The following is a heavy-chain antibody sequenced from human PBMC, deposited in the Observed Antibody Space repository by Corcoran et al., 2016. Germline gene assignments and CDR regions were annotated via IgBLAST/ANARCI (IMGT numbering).Heavy chain of an antibody. J-gene: IGHJ6*02. CDR1: GYTFTSYY. D-gene: IGHD3-10*01. Sequence: QVQLVQSGAEVKKPGASVKVSCKASGYTFTSYYMHWVRQAPGQGLEWMGIINPSGGSTSYAQKFQGRVTMTRDTSTSTVYMELSSLRSEDTAVYYCARDLAPITMVRGVIISAYYYYGMDVWGQGTTVTVSS. CDR3: ARDLAPITMVRGVIISAYYYYGMDV. CDR2: INPSGGST. V-gene: IGHV1-46*01.